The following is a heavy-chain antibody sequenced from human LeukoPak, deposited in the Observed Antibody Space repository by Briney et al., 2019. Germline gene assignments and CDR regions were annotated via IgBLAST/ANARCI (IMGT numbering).Heavy chain of an antibody. CDR1: GGSFSGYY. J-gene: IGHJ4*02. D-gene: IGHD6-13*01. Sequence: PSETLSLTCAVYGGSFSGYYWSWIRQPPGKGLEWIGEINHSGSTNYNPSLKRRVTISVDTSKNQFSLKLSSVTAADTAVYYCARETAAGFDYWGQGTLVTVSS. V-gene: IGHV4-34*01. CDR3: ARETAAGFDY. CDR2: INHSGST.